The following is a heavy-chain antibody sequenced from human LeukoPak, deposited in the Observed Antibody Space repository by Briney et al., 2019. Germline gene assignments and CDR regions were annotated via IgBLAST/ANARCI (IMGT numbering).Heavy chain of an antibody. CDR1: GGSFSGDF. CDR3: AREDGYNSYYFDY. V-gene: IGHV4-34*01. J-gene: IGHJ4*02. CDR2: INHGGST. Sequence: TSETLSLTCAVYGGSFSGDFWSWIRQSPGKGLEWIGEINHGGSTNYNPSLKSRVTMSVDTSKNQFSLKLSSVTAADTAVYYCAREDGYNSYYFDYWGQGTLVTVSS. D-gene: IGHD5-24*01.